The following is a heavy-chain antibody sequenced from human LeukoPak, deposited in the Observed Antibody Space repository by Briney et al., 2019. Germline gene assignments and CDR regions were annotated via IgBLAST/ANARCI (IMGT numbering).Heavy chain of an antibody. J-gene: IGHJ4*02. V-gene: IGHV3-7*01. CDR2: IKEDGSDK. CDR3: ARDWYSGSYSGGYFDY. CDR1: GFTFSNYW. Sequence: GGSLRLSCAASGFTFSNYWMNWVRQAPGKGLEWVANIKEDGSDKYYVDSVKGRFSISKDNAKNSLYLQMNSLRVEDTAVYYCARDWYSGSYSGGYFDYWAQGTLVTVSS. D-gene: IGHD1-26*01.